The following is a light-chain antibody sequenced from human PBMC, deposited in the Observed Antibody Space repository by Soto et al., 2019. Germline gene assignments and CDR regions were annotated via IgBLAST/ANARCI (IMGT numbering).Light chain of an antibody. CDR2: GVS. J-gene: IGKJ4*01. Sequence: EIVMTQSPATLSVSPGERATLSYRASQSVTNNWLAWYQQKTGQAPRLLIYGVSTRATGIPARCSGSGSGAEFALTVSSLQSEDFPVYYCQQYWCWPLTFGGGPKVEIK. CDR3: QQYWCWPLT. V-gene: IGKV3-15*01. CDR1: QSVTNN.